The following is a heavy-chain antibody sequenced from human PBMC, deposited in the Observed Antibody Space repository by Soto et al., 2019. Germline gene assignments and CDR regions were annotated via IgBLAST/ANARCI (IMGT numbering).Heavy chain of an antibody. D-gene: IGHD3-10*01. V-gene: IGHV3-30-3*01. CDR2: ISDAGSKK. CDR1: GFSFEYYA. CDR3: AREGPYGSGSLPDR. J-gene: IGHJ4*02. Sequence: QVKLVESGGGVVQPGKSLRLSCAASGFSFEYYAIHWVRQAPGKGVEWVAVISDAGSKKNYAESVKGRFTISRDNSKNTVYLQMNSLIPDDTAVYYCAREGPYGSGSLPDRWGQGSLVTVSS.